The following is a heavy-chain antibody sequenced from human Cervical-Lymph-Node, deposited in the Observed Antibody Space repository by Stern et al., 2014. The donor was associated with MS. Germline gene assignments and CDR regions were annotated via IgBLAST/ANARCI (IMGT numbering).Heavy chain of an antibody. V-gene: IGHV3-21*01. D-gene: IGHD3-10*01. CDR2: ISSGSSYM. CDR3: ARDYYGSGSYP. Sequence: EVQLVQSGGGLVKPGGSLRLSCAASGFTFSTFIMNWVRQAPGKGLEWVSSISSGSSYMYYSDSVKGRFTISRDNAKNSLYLQMNSLRPEDTAVYYCARDYYGSGSYPWGQGTLVTVSS. J-gene: IGHJ5*02. CDR1: GFTFSTFI.